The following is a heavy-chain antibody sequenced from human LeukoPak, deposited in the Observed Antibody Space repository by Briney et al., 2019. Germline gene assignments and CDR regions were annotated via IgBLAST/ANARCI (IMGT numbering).Heavy chain of an antibody. D-gene: IGHD1-26*01. Sequence: PGGSLRLSCAASGFTFSSYAMSWGRLAPAKGLELVSAVSGSGGSTYYSDSVKGRFTISSDNSKNTLYLQMNSLRAEDTAGYYCAKTTLRWELLQGYYFDYWGQGTLVTVSS. CDR1: GFTFSSYA. CDR3: AKTTLRWELLQGYYFDY. V-gene: IGHV3-23*01. J-gene: IGHJ4*02. CDR2: VSGSGGST.